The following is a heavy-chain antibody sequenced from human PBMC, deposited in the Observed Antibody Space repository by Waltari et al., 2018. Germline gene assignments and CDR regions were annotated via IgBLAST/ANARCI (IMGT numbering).Heavy chain of an antibody. CDR2: ISRNSGSI. Sequence: EVQLVESGGGLVQPGRSLRLSCAASGFTFNHYAMHWVRQAPGKGLGWVSGISRNSGSIGYAGSVKGRFTISRDNAKNSLYLQMSSLTAEDTALYYCAKLTSDAYDVWGQGTMVTVSS. CDR1: GFTFNHYA. J-gene: IGHJ3*01. CDR3: AKLTSDAYDV. D-gene: IGHD7-27*01. V-gene: IGHV3-9*01.